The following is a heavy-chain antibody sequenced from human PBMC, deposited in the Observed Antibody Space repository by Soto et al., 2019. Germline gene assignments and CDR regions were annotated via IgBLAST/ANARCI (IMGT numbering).Heavy chain of an antibody. D-gene: IGHD7-27*01. CDR3: AKGSPQLGNFYYYYMDV. CDR1: GFTFSSYA. V-gene: IGHV3-23*01. Sequence: GGSLRLSCAASGFTFSSYAMSWVRQAPGKGLEWVSAISGSGGSTYYADSVKGRFTISRDNSKNTLYLQMNSLRAEDTAVYYCAKGSPQLGNFYYYYMDVWGKGTTVTVSS. CDR2: ISGSGGST. J-gene: IGHJ6*03.